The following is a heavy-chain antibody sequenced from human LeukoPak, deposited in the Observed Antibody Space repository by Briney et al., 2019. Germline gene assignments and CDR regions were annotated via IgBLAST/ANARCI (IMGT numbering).Heavy chain of an antibody. Sequence: ASVKVSCKASGYTFTGYHMHWVRQAPGQGLEWMGWINPNSGGTNYAQKFQGRVTMTRDTSISTAYMELSRLRSDDTAVYYCAREACSGGSCPDAFDIWGQGTMVTVSS. CDR2: INPNSGGT. CDR1: GYTFTGYH. CDR3: AREACSGGSCPDAFDI. D-gene: IGHD2-15*01. V-gene: IGHV1-2*02. J-gene: IGHJ3*02.